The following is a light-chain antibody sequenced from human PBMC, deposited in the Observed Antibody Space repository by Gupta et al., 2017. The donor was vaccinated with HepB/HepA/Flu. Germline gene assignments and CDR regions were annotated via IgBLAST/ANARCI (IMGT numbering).Light chain of an antibody. CDR1: SANIGRKN. CDR2: AGD. V-gene: IGLV1-44*01. J-gene: IGLJ3*02. Sequence: QSILTQPPSASGTPGQRVTISCSGGSANIGRKNVNWFQQFPGAAPKLLIYAGDQRTSGVPGRFSASKSGTSASLDINGLQSEDEAHYYCAAWDDTLNAWVFGGGTKLTVL. CDR3: AAWDDTLNAWV.